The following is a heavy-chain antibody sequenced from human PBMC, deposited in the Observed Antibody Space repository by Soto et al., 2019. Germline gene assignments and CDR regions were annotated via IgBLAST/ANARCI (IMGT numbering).Heavy chain of an antibody. Sequence: SVKVSCKASGGTFSSYAISWVRQAPGQGLEWMGGIIPIFGTANYAQKFQGRVTITADESTSTAYMELSSLRSEDTAVYYCASGYESSGYYYYGMDVWGQGTTVTVSS. J-gene: IGHJ6*02. CDR2: IIPIFGTA. V-gene: IGHV1-69*13. CDR3: ASGYESSGYYYYGMDV. CDR1: GGTFSSYA. D-gene: IGHD3-22*01.